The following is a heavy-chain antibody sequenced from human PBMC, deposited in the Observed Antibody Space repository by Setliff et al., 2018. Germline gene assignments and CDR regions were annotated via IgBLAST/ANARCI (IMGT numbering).Heavy chain of an antibody. CDR1: GGSVSNSGFF. D-gene: IGHD3-3*01. J-gene: IGHJ5*02. CDR3: GRGFGRMEGWGNWFDP. CDR2: IYDSGSS. V-gene: IGHV4-39*01. Sequence: SETLSLTCTVSGGSVSNSGFFWGWLRQAPGKRLERIGNIYDSGSSNYNASLKSRLITTRDTSKNKISLKLTSVTAADTAVYYCGRGFGRMEGWGNWFDPWGQGILVTVSS.